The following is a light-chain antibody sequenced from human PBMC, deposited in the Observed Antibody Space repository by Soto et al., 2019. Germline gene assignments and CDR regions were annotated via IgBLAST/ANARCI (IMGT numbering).Light chain of an antibody. CDR2: DDN. J-gene: IGLJ1*01. V-gene: IGLV1-51*01. CDR3: GSWDSSLSAYV. Sequence: QSALTQPPSVSAAQGQKVTISCSGSSSNIGGNSVSWYQQLPGTAPKLLIYDDNKRPSGIPDRFSGSKSGTSATLGITGFQTGDEADYYCGSWDSSLSAYVFGTGTKVTVL. CDR1: SSNIGGNS.